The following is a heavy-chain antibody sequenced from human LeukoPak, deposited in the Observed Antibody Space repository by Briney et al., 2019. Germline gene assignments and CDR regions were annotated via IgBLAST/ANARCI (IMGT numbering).Heavy chain of an antibody. CDR1: GGSISSGDYY. Sequence: SETLSLTCTASGGSISSGDYYWSWIRQSLGKGLEWIGHMHYTGSTYYNPSLKSRITISVDTSKNQFSLKLSSVTVADTAVYYCASAAGAVSGTNWFDPWGQGTLVTVSS. J-gene: IGHJ5*02. CDR2: MHYTGST. D-gene: IGHD6-13*01. V-gene: IGHV4-30-4*01. CDR3: ASAAGAVSGTNWFDP.